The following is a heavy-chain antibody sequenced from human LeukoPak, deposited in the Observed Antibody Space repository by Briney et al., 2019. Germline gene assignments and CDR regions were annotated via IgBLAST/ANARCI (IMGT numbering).Heavy chain of an antibody. CDR2: IKGDGSQK. CDR3: ARWRGAQSEFEY. V-gene: IGHV3-7*01. CDR1: GFTFSAYW. D-gene: IGHD3-3*01. Sequence: GGSLRLSCTASGFTFSAYWMTWVRQAPGKGLEFVANIKGDGSQKEYVDSVKGRFTISRDNAKNSLYLQMISLRAEDTAVYYCARWRGAQSEFEYWGQGTQVTASS. J-gene: IGHJ4*02.